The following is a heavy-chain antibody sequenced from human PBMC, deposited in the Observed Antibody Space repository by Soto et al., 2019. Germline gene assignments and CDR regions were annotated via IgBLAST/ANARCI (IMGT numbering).Heavy chain of an antibody. J-gene: IGHJ4*02. Sequence: QVQLVQSGAEVKKPGSSVKVSCKASGGTFSSYTISWVRQAPGQGLEWMGRIIPILGIANYAQKLQGRVTITADKSTSTAYMELSSLRAEDTAGYYCARVESGYDFDYWGQGTLVTVSS. CDR1: GGTFSSYT. D-gene: IGHD5-12*01. CDR2: IIPILGIA. CDR3: ARVESGYDFDY. V-gene: IGHV1-69*02.